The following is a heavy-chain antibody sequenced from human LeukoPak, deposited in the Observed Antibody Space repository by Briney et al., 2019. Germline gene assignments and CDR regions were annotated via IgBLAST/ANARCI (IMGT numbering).Heavy chain of an antibody. Sequence: ASVKVSCKASGYTFTSYGISWVRQAPGQGLEWMGWISAYNGNTNYAQKLQGRVTMTTDTSTSTAYMELRSLRSDDTAVYYCARVSNNWNDVGNWFDPWGQGIRVTVSS. CDR1: GYTFTSYG. V-gene: IGHV1-18*01. CDR3: ARVSNNWNDVGNWFDP. D-gene: IGHD1-20*01. CDR2: ISAYNGNT. J-gene: IGHJ5*02.